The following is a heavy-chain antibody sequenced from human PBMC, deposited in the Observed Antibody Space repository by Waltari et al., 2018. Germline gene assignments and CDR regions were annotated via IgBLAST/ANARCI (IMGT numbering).Heavy chain of an antibody. Sequence: QVQLVQSGAEVKKPGSSVKVSCKASGGTFSSYAISWVRQAPGQGLEWMGRINPNSGGTNYAQKFQGRVTMTRDTSISTAYMELSRLRSDDTAVYYCARGPGRIAAAGWGYWGQGTLVTVSS. V-gene: IGHV1-2*06. J-gene: IGHJ4*02. CDR1: GGTFSSYA. CDR2: INPNSGGT. CDR3: ARGPGRIAAAGWGY. D-gene: IGHD6-13*01.